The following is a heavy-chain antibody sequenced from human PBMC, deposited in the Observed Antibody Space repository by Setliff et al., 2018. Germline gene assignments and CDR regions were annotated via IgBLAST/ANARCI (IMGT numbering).Heavy chain of an antibody. J-gene: IGHJ4*02. V-gene: IGHV4-61*02. CDR2: IYTSGST. Sequence: PSETLSLTCTVSGGSISSGSYYWSWIRQPAGKGLEWTGRIYTSGSTNYNPSLKSRVTISIDTSKNQFSLKLSSVTAADTAVYYCARDFDSSGNFDYWGQGTLVTVSS. CDR1: GGSISSGSYY. CDR3: ARDFDSSGNFDY. D-gene: IGHD3-22*01.